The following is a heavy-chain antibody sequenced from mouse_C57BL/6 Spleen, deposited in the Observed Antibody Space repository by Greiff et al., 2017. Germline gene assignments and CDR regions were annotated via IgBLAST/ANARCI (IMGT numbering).Heavy chain of an antibody. V-gene: IGHV1-52*01. Sequence: VQLQQPGAELVRPGSSVKLSCKASGYTFTSYWMHWVKQRPIQGLEWIGNIDPSDSETHYNQKFKDKATLTVDKSSSTAYMQLSSLTSEDSAVYYCAIYYYGRGGFAYWGQGTLVTVSA. D-gene: IGHD1-1*01. CDR1: GYTFTSYW. J-gene: IGHJ3*01. CDR3: AIYYYGRGGFAY. CDR2: IDPSDSET.